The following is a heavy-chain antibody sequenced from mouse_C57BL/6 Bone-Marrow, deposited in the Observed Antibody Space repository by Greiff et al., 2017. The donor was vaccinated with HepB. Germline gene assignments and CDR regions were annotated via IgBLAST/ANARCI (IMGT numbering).Heavy chain of an antibody. CDR3: ARNYGHAMDY. J-gene: IGHJ4*01. V-gene: IGHV1-19*01. Sequence: EVQLQHSGPVLLKPGASVKMSCKASGYTFTDYYMNWVKQSHGKSLEWIGVINPYNGGTSYNQKFKGKATLTVDKSSSTAYMELNSLTSEDSAVYYCARNYGHAMDYWGQGTSVTVSS. CDR1: GYTFTDYY. D-gene: IGHD1-2*01. CDR2: INPYNGGT.